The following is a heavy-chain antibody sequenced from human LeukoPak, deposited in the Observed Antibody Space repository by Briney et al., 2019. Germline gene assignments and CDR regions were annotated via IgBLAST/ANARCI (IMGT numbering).Heavy chain of an antibody. D-gene: IGHD3-10*01. CDR1: GFTFSTYA. CDR2: IRGSGDST. CDR3: ATPMVRGVNMKHFDY. Sequence: GGSLRLSCAASGFTFSTYAMNWVRQAPGKGLEWVSTIRGSGDSTYYADSVKGRFTISRDNSKNTLYLQMNSLRAEDTAVYYYATPMVRGVNMKHFDYWGQGTLVTVSS. V-gene: IGHV3-23*01. J-gene: IGHJ4*02.